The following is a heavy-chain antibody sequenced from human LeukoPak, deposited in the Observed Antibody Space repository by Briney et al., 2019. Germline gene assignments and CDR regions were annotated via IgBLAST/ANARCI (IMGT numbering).Heavy chain of an antibody. J-gene: IGHJ4*02. CDR3: ARGVYIAAAQYGY. Sequence: SETLSLTCTVSGGSISSYYWSWIRQPPGKGLEWLGYIYYSGTTNYNPSLKSRVTISVDTSKNQFSLKLSSVTAADTAVYYCARGVYIAAAQYGYWGQGTLVTVSS. CDR2: IYYSGTT. D-gene: IGHD6-13*01. V-gene: IGHV4-59*01. CDR1: GGSISSYY.